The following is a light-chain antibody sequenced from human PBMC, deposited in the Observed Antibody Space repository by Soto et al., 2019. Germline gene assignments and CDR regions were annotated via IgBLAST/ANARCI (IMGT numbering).Light chain of an antibody. V-gene: IGKV3-11*01. CDR2: DAS. J-gene: IGKJ5*01. CDR3: QQRSNWPPIT. CDR1: QSVSSY. Sequence: EIVLTQAPATLSLSPGERETLSCRASQSVSSYLAWYQQKPGQAPRLLIYDASNRATGIPARFSGSGSGSDFTLTISSLEPEDFAVYYCQQRSNWPPITFGHGTRLEIK.